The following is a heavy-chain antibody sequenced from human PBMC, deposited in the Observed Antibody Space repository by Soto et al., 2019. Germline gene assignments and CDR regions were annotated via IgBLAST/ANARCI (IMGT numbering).Heavy chain of an antibody. V-gene: IGHV1-18*01. CDR1: NYLFGAFG. J-gene: IGHJ3*01. CDR2: ITPYNGNT. CDR3: ARISARRNDFDV. Sequence: QVPLVQSGAEVKNPGASVKVSCQASNYLFGAFGISWVRQAPGQGLEWMGWITPYNGNTHYAEKFQDRVTMTADKSTTTAYMEVRRLTSDDTAVYFCARISARRNDFDVWGQGTVLTVSS.